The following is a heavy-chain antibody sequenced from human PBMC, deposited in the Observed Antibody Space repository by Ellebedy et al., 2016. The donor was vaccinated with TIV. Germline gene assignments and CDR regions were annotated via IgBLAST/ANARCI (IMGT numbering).Heavy chain of an antibody. CDR1: GDSISSSNW. D-gene: IGHD1-26*01. Sequence: SETLSLXXAVSGDSISSSNWWSWVRQTPGKGLEWIGEIFHSGSTNYSPSLKSRVTMSIDKSKNQLSLELTSVTAADTAVYYCARELSGNFFDFWGQGTLVTVSS. J-gene: IGHJ4*02. V-gene: IGHV4-4*02. CDR2: IFHSGST. CDR3: ARELSGNFFDF.